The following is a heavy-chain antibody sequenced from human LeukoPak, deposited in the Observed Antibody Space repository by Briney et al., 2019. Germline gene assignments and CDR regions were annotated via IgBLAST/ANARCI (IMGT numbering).Heavy chain of an antibody. CDR1: GGSISSYY. D-gene: IGHD3-10*01. Sequence: SETLSLTCTVSGGSISSYYWSWIRQPPGKGLEWIGYIYYSGSTNYNPSLKSRVTISVDTSKNQFSLKLSSVTAADTAVYYCARGGTMVRGAYFDYWGQGTLVTVSS. CDR2: IYYSGST. CDR3: ARGGTMVRGAYFDY. J-gene: IGHJ4*02. V-gene: IGHV4-59*01.